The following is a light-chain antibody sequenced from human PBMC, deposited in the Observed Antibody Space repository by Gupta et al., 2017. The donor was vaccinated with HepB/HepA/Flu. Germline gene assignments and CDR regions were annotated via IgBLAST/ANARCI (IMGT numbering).Light chain of an antibody. V-gene: IGLV2-14*03. CDR1: SSDVDGYNS. CDR3: SSFTRSTSTLVL. J-gene: IGLJ3*02. CDR2: DVT. Sequence: QSALTQPASVSGSPGQSITISCTGTSSDVDGYNSVSWYQQYPGKAPKLLIYDVTARPSGISTRFSASKSGNTASLTISGLQTEDEADYFCSSFTRSTSTLVLFGGGTKVTVL.